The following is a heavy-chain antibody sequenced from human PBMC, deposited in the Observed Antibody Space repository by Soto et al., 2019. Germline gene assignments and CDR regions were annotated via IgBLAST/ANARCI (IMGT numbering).Heavy chain of an antibody. Sequence: PGGSLRLSCEGSGFTVSSHAMTWIRQAPGKGPEWVSTVTADGGTYYADSVKGRFAMSRDTSENTLYLQMNSLGAEDTAAYYCARDLGRGSSSWPDKQYYYYGMDVWGQGTTVTVSS. D-gene: IGHD6-13*01. CDR1: GFTVSSHA. J-gene: IGHJ6*02. V-gene: IGHV3-23*01. CDR2: VTADGGT. CDR3: ARDLGRGSSSWPDKQYYYYGMDV.